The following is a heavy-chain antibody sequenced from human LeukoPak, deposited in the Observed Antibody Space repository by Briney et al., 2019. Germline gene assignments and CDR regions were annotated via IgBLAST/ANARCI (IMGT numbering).Heavy chain of an antibody. J-gene: IGHJ5*02. CDR2: IYHSGST. D-gene: IGHD2-2*01. V-gene: IGHV4-38-2*02. CDR1: GYSISSGYY. CDR3: ARQRIVVAPGGWFDP. Sequence: SETLSLTCTVSGYSISSGYYWGWIRQPPGKGLEWIGSIYHSGSTYYNPSLKSRVTISVDTSKNQFSLKLSSVTAADTAVYYCARQRIVVAPGGWFDPWGQGTLVTVSS.